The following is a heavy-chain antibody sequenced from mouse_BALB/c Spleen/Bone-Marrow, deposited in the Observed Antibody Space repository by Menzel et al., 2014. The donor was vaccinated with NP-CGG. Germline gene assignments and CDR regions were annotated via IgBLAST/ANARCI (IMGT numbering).Heavy chain of an antibody. J-gene: IGHJ4*01. CDR2: ISSGGTT. D-gene: IGHD1-1*01. CDR1: GFTFSGYA. CDR3: AGITTVDY. Sequence: EVQLQQSGGGLVKPGGSLKLSCAASGFTFSGYAMSWVRQTPEKRLGWVASISSGGTTYYPDSVKGRFTISRDNARNILYLQMSSLRSEDTAMYYCAGITTVDYWGQGTSVTVSS. V-gene: IGHV5-6-5*01.